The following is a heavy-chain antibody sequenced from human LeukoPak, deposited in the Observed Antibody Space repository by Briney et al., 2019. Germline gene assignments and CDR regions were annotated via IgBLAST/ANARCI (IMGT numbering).Heavy chain of an antibody. D-gene: IGHD4-17*01. J-gene: IGHJ5*02. V-gene: IGHV3-23*01. Sequence: PGGSLRLSCAASRFTVSCFAMTWVRHAPGKGLEWVSSITGSHGRTYTTDSVKGRFTISRDNSQNTLYLQMNSLRAEDTAVYYCTKDPNGDYIGAFDPWGQGTLVTVSS. CDR1: RFTVSCFA. CDR2: ITGSHGRT. CDR3: TKDPNGDYIGAFDP.